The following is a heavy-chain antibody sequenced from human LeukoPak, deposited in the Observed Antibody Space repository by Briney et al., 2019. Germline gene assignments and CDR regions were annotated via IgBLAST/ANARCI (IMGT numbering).Heavy chain of an antibody. CDR1: GGTFSSYA. CDR3: ATNPRFGALDY. J-gene: IGHJ4*02. Sequence: SVKVSCKASGGTFSSYAISWVRQAPGQGLEWMGRIIPILGIANYEQKFQGRVMITADKSTSTAYMELSSLRSEDTAVYYCATNPRFGALDYWGQGTLVTVSS. V-gene: IGHV1-69*04. CDR2: IIPILGIA. D-gene: IGHD3-10*01.